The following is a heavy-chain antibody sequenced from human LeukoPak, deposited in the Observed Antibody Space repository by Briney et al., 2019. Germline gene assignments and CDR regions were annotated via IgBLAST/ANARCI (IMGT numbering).Heavy chain of an antibody. D-gene: IGHD5-18*01. CDR2: MNPTGGSA. CDR3: ARDAMVQKLAYMDI. J-gene: IGHJ6*03. CDR1: GYTFTNNY. V-gene: IGHV1-46*01. Sequence: GASVKVSCKASGYTFTNNYIHWVRQAPGQGLEWMGVMNPTGGSASRAPKFQARFIMTRNVSSRTAYMELRSLRSEDTAVYYCARDAMVQKLAYMDIWGDGTTVSVSS.